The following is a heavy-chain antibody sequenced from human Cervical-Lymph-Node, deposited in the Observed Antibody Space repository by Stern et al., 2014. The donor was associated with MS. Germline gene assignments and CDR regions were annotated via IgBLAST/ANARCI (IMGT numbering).Heavy chain of an antibody. CDR1: GGSVSTYNYY. D-gene: IGHD4-17*01. J-gene: IGHJ4*02. Sequence: QVQLQESGPGLVKPSQTLSLTCTVSGGSVSTYNYYWTWIRQPAGKGLEWIGRIYASGNTNYNPSLNGRATISQDTSRTQFSLKLTSVTAADTAVYYCATSGGRRGDFRDYWGQGTLVTVSS. CDR3: ATSGGRRGDFRDY. V-gene: IGHV4-61*02. CDR2: IYASGNT.